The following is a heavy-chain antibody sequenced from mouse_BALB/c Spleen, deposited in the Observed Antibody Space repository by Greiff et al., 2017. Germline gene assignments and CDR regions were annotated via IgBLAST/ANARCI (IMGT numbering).Heavy chain of an antibody. Sequence: EVQLQESGPELVKPGASVKISCKASGYTFTDYNMHWVKQSHGKSLEWIGYIYPYNGGTGYNQKFKSKATLTVDNSSSTAYMELRSLTSEDSAVYYCARNGWSEYYFDYWGQGTTLTVSS. CDR2: IYPYNGGT. CDR1: GYTFTDYN. CDR3: ARNGWSEYYFDY. V-gene: IGHV1S29*02. D-gene: IGHD2-3*01. J-gene: IGHJ2*01.